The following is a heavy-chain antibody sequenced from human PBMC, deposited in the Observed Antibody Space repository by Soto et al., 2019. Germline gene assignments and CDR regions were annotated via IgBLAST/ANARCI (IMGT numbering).Heavy chain of an antibody. CDR1: GYTFTSYG. CDR2: ISAYNGNT. V-gene: IGHV1-18*01. J-gene: IGHJ6*03. Sequence: ASVKVSCKASGYTFTSYGISWVRQAPGQGLEWMGWISAYNGNTNYAQKLQGRVTMTTDTSTSTAYMELRSLRSDDTAVYYCARGSDTAMYYYYYYYMDVWGKGTTVTVSS. CDR3: ARGSDTAMYYYYYYYMDV. D-gene: IGHD5-18*01.